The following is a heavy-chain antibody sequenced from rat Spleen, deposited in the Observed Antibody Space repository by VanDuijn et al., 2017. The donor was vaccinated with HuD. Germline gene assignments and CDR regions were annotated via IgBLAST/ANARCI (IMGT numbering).Heavy chain of an antibody. J-gene: IGHJ3*01. CDR1: GFTFSNYY. V-gene: IGHV5-25*01. D-gene: IGHD1-4*01. CDR3: TRGPGYNYDWFAY. Sequence: EVQLVESGGGLVQPGRSMKLSCAASGFTFSNYYMAWVRQAPTKGLEWVASISTGGGNTYCRDSVKGRFTITRDNAKSTLYLQMNSLRSEDTATYYCTRGPGYNYDWFAYWGQGTLVTVSS. CDR2: ISTGGGNT.